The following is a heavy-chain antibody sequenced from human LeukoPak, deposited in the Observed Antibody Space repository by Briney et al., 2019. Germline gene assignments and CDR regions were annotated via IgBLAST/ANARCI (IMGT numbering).Heavy chain of an antibody. J-gene: IGHJ4*02. D-gene: IGHD1-26*01. Sequence: GGSLRLSCAASGFTFSNAWMSWVRQAPGKGLEWVSVIYSGGSTYYADSVKGRFTISRDNSKNTLYLQMNSLRAEDTAVYYCARAGVGEGFDYWGQGTLVTVSS. V-gene: IGHV3-53*01. CDR2: IYSGGST. CDR1: GFTFSNAW. CDR3: ARAGVGEGFDY.